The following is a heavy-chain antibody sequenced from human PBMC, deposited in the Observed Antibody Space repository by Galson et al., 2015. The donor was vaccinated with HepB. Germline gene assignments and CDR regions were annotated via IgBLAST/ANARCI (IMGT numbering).Heavy chain of an antibody. V-gene: IGHV3-48*02. CDR1: GFTFSSYS. CDR3: ARAPVYCSGGSCYRLSDY. Sequence: SLRLSCAASGFTFSSYSMNWVRQAPGKGLEWVSYISSSSSTIYYADSVKGRFTISRDNAKNSLYLQMNSLRDEDTAVYYCARAPVYCSGGSCYRLSDYWGQGTLVTVSS. D-gene: IGHD2-15*01. CDR2: ISSSSSTI. J-gene: IGHJ4*02.